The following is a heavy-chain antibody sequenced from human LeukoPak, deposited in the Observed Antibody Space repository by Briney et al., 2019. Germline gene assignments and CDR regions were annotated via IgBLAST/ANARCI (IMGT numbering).Heavy chain of an antibody. V-gene: IGHV1-2*02. CDR2: INPNSGGT. J-gene: IGHJ4*02. D-gene: IGHD2-8*01. CDR1: SYTFTRYG. CDR3: ARDPPGVRYGRPIFDF. Sequence: ASVKVSCKASSYTFTRYGISWVRQAPGQGLEWMGWINPNSGGTNYAQKFQGRVTMTRDKSISTAYMELYSLRSDDTAVYYCARDPPGVRYGRPIFDFWGQGTLVTVPS.